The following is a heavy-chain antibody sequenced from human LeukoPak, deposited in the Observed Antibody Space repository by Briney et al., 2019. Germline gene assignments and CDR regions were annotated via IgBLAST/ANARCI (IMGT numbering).Heavy chain of an antibody. CDR1: GGSFSGYY. D-gene: IGHD3-22*01. J-gene: IGHJ4*02. CDR3: ISSGYYGGVFDY. Sequence: PSETLSLTCAVYGGSFSGYYWSWIRQPPGKGLEWIGEINHSGSTNYNPSLKSRVTISVDTSKNQFSLKLSSVTAADTAVYYCISSGYYGGVFDYWGQGTLVTVSS. V-gene: IGHV4-34*01. CDR2: INHSGST.